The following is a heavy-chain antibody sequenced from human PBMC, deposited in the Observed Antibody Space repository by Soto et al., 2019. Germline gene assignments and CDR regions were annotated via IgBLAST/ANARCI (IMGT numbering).Heavy chain of an antibody. J-gene: IGHJ4*02. V-gene: IGHV1-2*02. CDR2: INPNSGGT. CDR1: GYTFSDYY. D-gene: IGHD1-1*01. CDR3: AREPATAKPEGVDF. Sequence: ASVNVSCKASGYTFSDYYIHWVRQAPGQGLEWMGWINPNSGGTKYAPKFQGGVTMTRDTSITTAYMELSRLRSGDTAVYYCAREPATAKPEGVDFWGQGTLVTLSS.